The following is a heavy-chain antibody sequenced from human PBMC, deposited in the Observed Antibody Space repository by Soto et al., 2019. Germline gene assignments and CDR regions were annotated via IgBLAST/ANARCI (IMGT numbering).Heavy chain of an antibody. CDR3: ARQTFAYGYYFDP. CDR1: GGSISSNLFY. Sequence: QVRLQESGPGLVKPSETLSLACSVSGGSISSNLFYWGWVRQPPGQGLEWLGAVYHTGNTWYNPSVNSRVTIYIDTSKRQFYIKMKTVSASDTAIYYCARQTFAYGYYFDPWGPGLLVTISS. CDR2: VYHTGNT. D-gene: IGHD2-21*01. V-gene: IGHV4-39*01. J-gene: IGHJ4*02.